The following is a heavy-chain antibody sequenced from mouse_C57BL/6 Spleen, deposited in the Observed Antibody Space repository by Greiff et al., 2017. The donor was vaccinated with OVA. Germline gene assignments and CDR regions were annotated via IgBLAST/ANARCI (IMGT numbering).Heavy chain of an antibody. CDR2: IDPSDSYT. Sequence: QVQLQQSGAELVMPGASVKLSCKASGYTFTSYWMHWVKQRPGQGLEWIGEIDPSDSYTNYNQKFKGKSTLTVDKSSSTAYMQLSSLTSEDSAVYYCAMGLRHYAMDYWGQGTSVTVSS. CDR3: AMGLRHYAMDY. D-gene: IGHD2-2*01. CDR1: GYTFTSYW. J-gene: IGHJ4*01. V-gene: IGHV1-69*01.